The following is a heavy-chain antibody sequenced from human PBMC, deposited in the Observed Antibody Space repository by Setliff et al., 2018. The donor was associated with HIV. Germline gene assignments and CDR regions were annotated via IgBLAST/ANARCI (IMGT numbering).Heavy chain of an antibody. CDR1: GASSTASVNDFF. Sequence: SETLSLTCSVSGASSTASVNDFFWSWIRQPPGKGLEWLGYIYASESTNYNPSLNSRVTISVDASKNQFSLKLNSVTAADTAVYYCARDVGEQLDVWGKGTTVTVS. CDR3: ARDVGEQLDV. J-gene: IGHJ6*03. CDR2: IYASEST. V-gene: IGHV4-59*02.